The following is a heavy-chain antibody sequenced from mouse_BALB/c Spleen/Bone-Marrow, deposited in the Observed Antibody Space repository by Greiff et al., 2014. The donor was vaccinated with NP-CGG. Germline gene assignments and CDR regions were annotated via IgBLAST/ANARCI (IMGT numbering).Heavy chain of an antibody. CDR2: IDPETGGT. J-gene: IGHJ3*01. D-gene: IGHD4-1*01. Sequence: VQLQQSGAELVRPGASVTLSCKASGYTFTDYEMHWVKQTPVHGLEWIGAIDPETGGTAYNQKFKGKATLTADKSSSTAYMELRSLTSEDSAVYYCTRSETGPFAYWAKGLWSLSLQ. V-gene: IGHV1-15*01. CDR1: GYTFTDYE. CDR3: TRSETGPFAY.